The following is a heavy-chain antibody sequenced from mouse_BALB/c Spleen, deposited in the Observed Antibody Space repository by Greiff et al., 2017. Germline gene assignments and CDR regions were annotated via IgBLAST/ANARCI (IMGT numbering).Heavy chain of an antibody. J-gene: IGHJ3*01. CDR2: INSNGGST. V-gene: IGHV5-6-3*01. CDR1: GFTFSSYG. CDR3: ARDGYDGAWFAY. D-gene: IGHD2-2*01. Sequence: EVNVVESGGGLVQPGGSLKLSCAASGFTFSSYGMSWVRQTPDKRLELVATINSNGGSTYYPDSVKGRFTISRDNAKNTLYLQMSSLKSEDTAMYYCARDGYDGAWFAYWGQGTLVTVSA.